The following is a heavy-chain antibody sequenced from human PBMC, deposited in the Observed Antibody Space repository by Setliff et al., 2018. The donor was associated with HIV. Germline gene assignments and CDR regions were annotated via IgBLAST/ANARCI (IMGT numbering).Heavy chain of an antibody. CDR3: SKSMKFYYYGLDV. V-gene: IGHV1-2*02. D-gene: IGHD2-8*01. J-gene: IGHJ6*02. CDR1: GYDFTGYQ. Sequence: ASVKVSCKTSGYDFTGYQIHWGRQAPGQGLEWLGWINSHTGATNYAQNFQGRVIMTREKSISTAYLDLSGLRSDDTAVYYCSKSMKFYYYGLDVWGPGTAVTSP. CDR2: INSHTGAT.